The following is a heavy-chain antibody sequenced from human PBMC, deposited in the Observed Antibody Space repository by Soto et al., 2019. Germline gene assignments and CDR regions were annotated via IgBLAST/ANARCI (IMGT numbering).Heavy chain of an antibody. V-gene: IGHV1-46*01. CDR1: GYTFTSYY. Sequence: GASVKVSCKASGYTFTSYYMHWVRQAPGQGLEWMGIINPSGGSTSYAQKFQGRVTMTRDTSTSTVYMELSSLRSEDTAVYYCARVGYGDYKAPYYFDYWGQGTLVTVSS. D-gene: IGHD4-17*01. CDR3: ARVGYGDYKAPYYFDY. J-gene: IGHJ4*02. CDR2: INPSGGST.